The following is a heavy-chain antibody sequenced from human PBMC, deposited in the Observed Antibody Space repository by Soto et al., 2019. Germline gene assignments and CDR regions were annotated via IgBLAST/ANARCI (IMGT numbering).Heavy chain of an antibody. CDR3: AGTRGYCSGGSCPTVVDY. J-gene: IGHJ4*02. CDR2: MNPNSGNT. V-gene: IGHV1-8*01. D-gene: IGHD2-15*01. CDR1: GYTFTSYD. Sequence: ASVKVSCKASGYTFTSYDINWVRQATGQGLEWMGWMNPNSGNTVYAQRFQGRVTMTRNTSISTAYMELSSLRSEDTAVYYCAGTRGYCSGGSCPTVVDYWGQGTLVTVSS.